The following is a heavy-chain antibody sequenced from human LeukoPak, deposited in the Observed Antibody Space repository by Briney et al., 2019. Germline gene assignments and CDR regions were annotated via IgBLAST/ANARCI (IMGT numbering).Heavy chain of an antibody. V-gene: IGHV3-43*01. CDR2: ISWDGGNT. CDR1: GFAFGHYT. CDR3: AELGITMIGGV. Sequence: GGSLRLSCAASGFAFGHYTMHWVRHAPGKGLEWVSLISWDGGNTYYADSVKGRFTISRDNAKNSLYLQMNSLRAEDTAVYYCAELGITMIGGVWGKGTTVTISS. J-gene: IGHJ6*04. D-gene: IGHD3-10*02.